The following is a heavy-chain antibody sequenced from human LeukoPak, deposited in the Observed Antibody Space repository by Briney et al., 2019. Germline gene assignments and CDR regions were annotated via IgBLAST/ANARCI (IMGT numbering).Heavy chain of an antibody. CDR2: INPNSGGT. Sequence: EASVKVSCKASGYTFTGYYMHWVRQAPGQGLEWMGWINPNSGGTNYAQKFQGWVTMTRDTSISTAYMELSRLRSDDTAVYYCARAIAEDGCYFDYWGQGTLVTVSS. V-gene: IGHV1-2*04. CDR3: ARAIAEDGCYFDY. CDR1: GYTFTGYY. J-gene: IGHJ4*02. D-gene: IGHD6-13*01.